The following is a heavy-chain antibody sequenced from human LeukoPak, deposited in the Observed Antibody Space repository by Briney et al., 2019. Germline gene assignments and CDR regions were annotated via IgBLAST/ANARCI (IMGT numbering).Heavy chain of an antibody. J-gene: IGHJ4*02. Sequence: GGSLRLSCVVSGFTFSHYAMDWVRQAPGKGLEWVSGISVSGDNTYYADSVKGRFTISRDNSKNTLFLQMNSLRAKDTAVYYCAKAGAVVVVAAKFFDYWGQGTLVTVSS. CDR2: ISVSGDNT. V-gene: IGHV3-23*01. D-gene: IGHD2-15*01. CDR3: AKAGAVVVVAAKFFDY. CDR1: GFTFSHYA.